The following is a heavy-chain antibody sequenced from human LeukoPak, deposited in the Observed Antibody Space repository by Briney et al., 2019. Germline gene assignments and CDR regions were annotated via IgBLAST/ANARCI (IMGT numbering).Heavy chain of an antibody. CDR1: GDSVSSGTYY. J-gene: IGHJ4*02. V-gene: IGHV4-39*07. D-gene: IGHD2-15*01. Sequence: PSESLSLTCTVSGDSVSSGTYYWGWIRQPPGKGLEWVGNIYYHGGTYYSPSLKSRVTISVDTSKNQFSLKLSSVTAADTAVYYCARGPGRGPRPFFDYWGREPWSPSPQ. CDR2: IYYHGGT. CDR3: ARGPGRGPRPFFDY.